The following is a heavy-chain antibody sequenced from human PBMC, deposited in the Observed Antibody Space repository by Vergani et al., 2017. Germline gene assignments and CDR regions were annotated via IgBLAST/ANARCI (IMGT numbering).Heavy chain of an antibody. CDR1: GFTFDDYG. V-gene: IGHV3-20*04. CDR3: AKGGEGYCSITSCAHYYYYYYMDV. J-gene: IGHJ6*03. CDR2: INWNGGST. Sequence: EVQLVESGGGVVRPGGSLRLSCAASGFTFDDYGMSWVRQAPGKGLEWVSGINWNGGSTGYADSVKGRFTISRDNAKNSLYLQMNSLRAEDTALYYCAKGGEGYCSITSCAHYYYYYYMDVWGKGP. D-gene: IGHD2-2*01.